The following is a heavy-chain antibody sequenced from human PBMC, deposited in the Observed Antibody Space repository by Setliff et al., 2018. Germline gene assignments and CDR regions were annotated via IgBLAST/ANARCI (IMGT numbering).Heavy chain of an antibody. CDR2: INPSSGAT. D-gene: IGHD3-3*01. CDR3: AGNNAHLEWLFAWFDP. J-gene: IGHJ5*02. V-gene: IGHV1-2*06. CDR1: GYTFTGYY. Sequence: GASVKVSCKASGYTFTGYYMYWVRQAPGQGLEWMGRINPSSGATIYAQKFQGRVTMTSDTSIAAAYMELSRLRSDDSAVYYCAGNNAHLEWLFAWFDPWGQGTLVTAPQ.